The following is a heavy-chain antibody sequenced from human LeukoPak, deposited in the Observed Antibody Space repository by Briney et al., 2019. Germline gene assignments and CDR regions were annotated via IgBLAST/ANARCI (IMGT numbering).Heavy chain of an antibody. V-gene: IGHV1-69*04. CDR2: IIPILGIA. Sequence: ASVKVSCKASGGTFSSYAISWVRQAPGQGLEWMGRIIPILGIANYAQKFQGRVTITADKSTSTAYMELSSLRSEDTAVYYCLGGSYRGRFDYWGQGTLVNVSS. CDR3: LGGSYRGRFDY. CDR1: GGTFSSYA. D-gene: IGHD1-26*01. J-gene: IGHJ4*02.